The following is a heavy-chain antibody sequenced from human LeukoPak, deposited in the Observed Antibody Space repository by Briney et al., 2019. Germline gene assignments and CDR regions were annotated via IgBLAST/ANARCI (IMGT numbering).Heavy chain of an antibody. V-gene: IGHV4-31*02. J-gene: IGHJ5*02. CDR1: GGPISSGGYY. CDR2: IYYSGST. CDR3: ARRGSRKFNWFDP. D-gene: IGHD2-15*01. Sequence: PSQTLSLTCTVSGGPISSGGYYWSWIRQHPGKGLEWIGYIYYSGSTYYNPSLKSRVTISVDTSKNQYSLKLSSVTAADTAVYYCARRGSRKFNWFDPWGQGTLVTVSS.